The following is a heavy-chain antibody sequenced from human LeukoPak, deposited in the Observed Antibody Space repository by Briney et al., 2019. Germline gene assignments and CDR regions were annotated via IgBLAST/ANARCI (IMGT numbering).Heavy chain of an antibody. J-gene: IGHJ1*01. CDR3: ARDLNYYDSSGYRRVYFQH. V-gene: IGHV3-66*02. D-gene: IGHD3-22*01. Sequence: GGSLRLSCAASGFTVSSNYMSWVRQAPGKGLEWVSVIYSGGSTYYADSVKGRFTISRGNSKNTLYLQMNSLRAEDTAVYYCARDLNYYDSSGYRRVYFQHWGQGTLVTVSS. CDR1: GFTVSSNY. CDR2: IYSGGST.